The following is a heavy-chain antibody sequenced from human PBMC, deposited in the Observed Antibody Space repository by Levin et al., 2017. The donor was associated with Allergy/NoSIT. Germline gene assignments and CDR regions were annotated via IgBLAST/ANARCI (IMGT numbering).Heavy chain of an antibody. CDR1: GFTFSSHS. CDR3: ARSSSWHTYYYYYGMDV. D-gene: IGHD6-13*01. J-gene: IGHJ6*02. Sequence: GGSLRLSCAASGFTFSSHSMNWVRQAPGKGLEWVSYINNSSSTIYYADSVKGRFTISRDNAKNSLSLQMNSLRDEDTAVYYCARSSSWHTYYYYYGMDVWGQGTTVTVSS. V-gene: IGHV3-48*02. CDR2: INNSSSTI.